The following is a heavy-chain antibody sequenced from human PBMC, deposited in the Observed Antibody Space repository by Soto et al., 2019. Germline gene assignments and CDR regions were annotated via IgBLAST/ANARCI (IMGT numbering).Heavy chain of an antibody. V-gene: IGHV3-74*01. CDR2: INIDGSST. CDR1: GFTLSSYW. CDR3: ARSRDGYKFVGDC. J-gene: IGHJ4*02. Sequence: EVQLVESGGGLVQPGGSLRLSCAASGFTLSSYWMHWVRQAPGKGLVWVSRINIDGSSTSYADSVKGRFTISRDNAKNTLYLQVNSLRAEDTAVYYCARSRDGYKFVGDCWGQGTVVTVSS. D-gene: IGHD5-12*01.